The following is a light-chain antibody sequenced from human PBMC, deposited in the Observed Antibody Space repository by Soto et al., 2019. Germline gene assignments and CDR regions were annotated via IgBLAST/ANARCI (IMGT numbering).Light chain of an antibody. Sequence: EIVLTQSPDTLSLSPGERATLSCRASQSVSGTSLAWYQQKPGQSPSLLIHGASSRASDVPDRFSGSGSGTDFTLTISRLEPEDFAVHYCQHYGTSTVTFGGGTKVELK. V-gene: IGKV3-20*01. CDR1: QSVSGTS. CDR3: QHYGTSTVT. J-gene: IGKJ4*01. CDR2: GAS.